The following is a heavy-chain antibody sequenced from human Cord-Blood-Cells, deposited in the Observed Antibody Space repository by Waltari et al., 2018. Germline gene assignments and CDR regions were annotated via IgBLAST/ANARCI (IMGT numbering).Heavy chain of an antibody. CDR3: ARINGDYWYFDL. CDR1: GFSLSNDRMG. CDR2: IFSNDEK. D-gene: IGHD3-10*01. Sequence: QVTLKESGPVLVKPTETLTLTCTVSGFSLSNDRMGVSRIRQPPGKALELLAHIFSNDEKSYSTSLKSRLTISKDTSKSQVVLTMTNMDPVDTATYYCARINGDYWYFDLWGRGTLVTVSS. J-gene: IGHJ2*01. V-gene: IGHV2-26*01.